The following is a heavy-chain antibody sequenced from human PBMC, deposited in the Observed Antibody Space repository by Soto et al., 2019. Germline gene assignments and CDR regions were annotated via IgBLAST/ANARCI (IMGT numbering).Heavy chain of an antibody. CDR3: ARDGDGYQKYFDY. J-gene: IGHJ4*02. CDR2: IYTSGST. CDR1: GGSIISYY. V-gene: IGHV4-4*07. D-gene: IGHD5-12*01. Sequence: SETLSLTCTFSGGSIISYYWSWIRQPAGKGLEWIGRIYTSGSTNYNPSLKSRVTMSVDTSKNQFSLKLSSVTAADTAVYYCARDGDGYQKYFDYWGQGTLVTVSS.